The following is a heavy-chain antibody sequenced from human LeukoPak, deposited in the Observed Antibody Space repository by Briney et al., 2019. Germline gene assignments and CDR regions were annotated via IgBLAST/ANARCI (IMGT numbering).Heavy chain of an antibody. Sequence: SETLSLTCTVSGGSISSYYWSWIRQPPGKGLEWIGYIYYSGSTNYNPSLKSRVTISVDTSKNQLSLKLSSVTAADTAVYYCARSRYSGSLYYFDYWGQGTLVTVSS. D-gene: IGHD1-26*01. CDR1: GGSISSYY. J-gene: IGHJ4*02. V-gene: IGHV4-59*01. CDR3: ARSRYSGSLYYFDY. CDR2: IYYSGST.